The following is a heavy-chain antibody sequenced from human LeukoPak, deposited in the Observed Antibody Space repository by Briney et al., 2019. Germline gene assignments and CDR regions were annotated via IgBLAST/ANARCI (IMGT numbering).Heavy chain of an antibody. CDR1: RFTFDDYA. CDR3: AKGSRVVRGVIITGYFDY. V-gene: IGHV3-9*01. Sequence: PGGSLRLSCAASRFTFDDYAMHWVRQAPGKGLEWVSGISWNSGSIGYADSVKGRFTISRDNAKNSLYLQMNSLRAEDTALYYCAKGSRVVRGVIITGYFDYWGQGTLVTVSS. CDR2: ISWNSGSI. D-gene: IGHD3-10*01. J-gene: IGHJ4*02.